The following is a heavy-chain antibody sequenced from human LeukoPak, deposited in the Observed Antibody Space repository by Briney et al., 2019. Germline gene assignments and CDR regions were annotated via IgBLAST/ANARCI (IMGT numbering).Heavy chain of an antibody. Sequence: ASVKVSCKASGYTFTGYYMHWVRQAPGQGLEWMGRTNPNSGGTNYAQKFQGRVTMTRDTSISTAYMELSRLRSDDTAVYYCAREGGLNYYDSSGYYYSWGQGTLVTVSS. CDR2: TNPNSGGT. J-gene: IGHJ4*02. CDR1: GYTFTGYY. V-gene: IGHV1-2*06. D-gene: IGHD3-22*01. CDR3: AREGGLNYYDSSGYYYS.